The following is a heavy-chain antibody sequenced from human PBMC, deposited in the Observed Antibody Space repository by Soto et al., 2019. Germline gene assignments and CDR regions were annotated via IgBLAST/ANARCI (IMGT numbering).Heavy chain of an antibody. CDR2: IAPSDSYN. CDR3: AMTYYYDSSGYYYVGYFDY. D-gene: IGHD3-22*01. Sequence: SRIIKIPRTVIEWMGRIAPSDSYNNYSTSLQGHVTISADKSISTAYLQWSSLKASDTAMYYCAMTYYYDSSGYYYVGYFDYWGQGTLVT. V-gene: IGHV5-10-1*01. J-gene: IGHJ4*02.